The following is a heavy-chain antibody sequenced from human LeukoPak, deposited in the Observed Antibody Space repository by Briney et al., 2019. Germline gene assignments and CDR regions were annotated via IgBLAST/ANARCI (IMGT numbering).Heavy chain of an antibody. CDR2: IYHSGST. V-gene: IGHV4-4*02. CDR1: GGSINSSNW. CDR3: ARYYYYGMDV. Sequence: SETLSLTCAVSGGSINSSNWWNWVRQPPGKGLEWIGEIYHSGSTNYNPSLKSRVTMSADKSKSQFSLKLTSVTAADTVVYYCARYYYYGMDVWGQGTTVTVSS. J-gene: IGHJ6*02.